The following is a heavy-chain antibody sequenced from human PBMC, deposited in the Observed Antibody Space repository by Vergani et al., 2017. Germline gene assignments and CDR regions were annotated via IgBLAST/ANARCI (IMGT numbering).Heavy chain of an antibody. CDR1: GFSFSSHD. V-gene: IGHV3-30*18. D-gene: IGHD3-10*01. CDR3: AKAGSVTSGSLQYNFYMDV. J-gene: IGHJ6*03. Sequence: QVQLAESGGGRVQPGRSLRLSCAASGFSFSSHDIHWVRQAPGKGLEWVAVISNDGSKKYYADSVKGRFTISRDNSKNTLDLQMNCLRTQDTAVYYCAKAGSVTSGSLQYNFYMDVWGKGTTVTVS. CDR2: ISNDGSKK.